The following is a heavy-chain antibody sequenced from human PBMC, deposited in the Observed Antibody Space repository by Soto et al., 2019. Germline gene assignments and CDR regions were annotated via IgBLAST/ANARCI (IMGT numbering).Heavy chain of an antibody. D-gene: IGHD5-18*01. CDR1: GGSVSSGDYY. Sequence: SETLSLTCTVSGGSVSSGDYYWSWIRQPPGKGPEWIGYIYYSGSTNYNPSLKSRVSISLDTSKNQFSLRLTSVTAADTAVYYCARIPVDTYMINWFDPWGQGTLVTVSS. CDR2: IYYSGST. V-gene: IGHV4-61*08. J-gene: IGHJ5*02. CDR3: ARIPVDTYMINWFDP.